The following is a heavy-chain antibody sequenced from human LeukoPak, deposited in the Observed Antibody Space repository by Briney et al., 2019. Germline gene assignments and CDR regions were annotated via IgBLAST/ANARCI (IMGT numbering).Heavy chain of an antibody. CDR2: IIPILGIA. V-gene: IGHV1-69*04. CDR3: ARENSKGQQGFDY. CDR1: GGTFSSYA. J-gene: IGHJ4*02. Sequence: SVKVSCKASGGTFSSYAISWVRQAPGQGLEWMGRIIPILGIANYAQKFQGRVTITRDTSASTAYMELSSLRSEDTAVYYCARENSKGQQGFDYWGQGTLVTVSS. D-gene: IGHD6-13*01.